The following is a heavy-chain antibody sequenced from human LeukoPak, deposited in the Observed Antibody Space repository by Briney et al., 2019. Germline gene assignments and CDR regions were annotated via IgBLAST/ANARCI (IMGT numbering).Heavy chain of an antibody. CDR1: GASISSGSYY. CDR2: IFHNGTA. Sequence: PSETLSLTCTVSGASISSGSYYWGWLRQSPGNGLEWIGSIFHNGTAFYIPSLQSRVPMSLDTSKGEFYLRLTSVTAADTALYYCAKTKLDWLLFDFWGQGILVTVSS. J-gene: IGHJ4*02. V-gene: IGHV4-39*07. D-gene: IGHD3-9*01. CDR3: AKTKLDWLLFDF.